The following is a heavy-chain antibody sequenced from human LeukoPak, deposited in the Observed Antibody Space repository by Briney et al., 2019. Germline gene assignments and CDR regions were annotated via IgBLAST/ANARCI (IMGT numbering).Heavy chain of an antibody. V-gene: IGHV4-59*01. J-gene: IGHJ6*02. D-gene: IGHD1-26*01. CDR2: IYYSGST. Sequence: SETLSLTCTVSGGSISSYYWSWIRQPPGKGLEWIGYIYYSGSTKYNPSLKSRVTISVDASKTQFSLKLNSVTAADTAVYYCARATNFYYYYGMDVWGQGTTVTVSS. CDR3: ARATNFYYYYGMDV. CDR1: GGSISSYY.